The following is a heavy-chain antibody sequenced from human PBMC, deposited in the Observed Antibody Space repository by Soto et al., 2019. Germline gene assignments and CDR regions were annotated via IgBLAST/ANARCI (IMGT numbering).Heavy chain of an antibody. CDR1: GFTFSDYY. V-gene: IGHV3-11*01. J-gene: IGHJ4*02. CDR2: ISSSGSSI. D-gene: IGHD4-17*01. CDR3: ARKRYGDSAFDY. Sequence: VGSLRLSCAASGFTFSDYYMTWIRQAPGKGLEWVSFISSSGSSISYADSVKGRFTISRDNARKSLFLLLSSLRVEDTAIYYCARKRYGDSAFDYWGQGALVTVSS.